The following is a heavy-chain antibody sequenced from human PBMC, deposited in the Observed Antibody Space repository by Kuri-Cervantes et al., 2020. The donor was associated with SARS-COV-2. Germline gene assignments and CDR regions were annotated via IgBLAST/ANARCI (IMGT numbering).Heavy chain of an antibody. Sequence: SQTLSLTCAVYGRSSSSFYWSWIRQLPGKWLEWIGEINHRGSTNYNPSLKGRVTISVDTSKDQFSLRLSSVTAADTAVYYCGKLGATKGSHYYGVDVWGQGTTVTVSS. D-gene: IGHD1-26*01. CDR1: GRSSSSFY. J-gene: IGHJ6*02. CDR3: GKLGATKGSHYYGVDV. V-gene: IGHV4-34*01. CDR2: INHRGST.